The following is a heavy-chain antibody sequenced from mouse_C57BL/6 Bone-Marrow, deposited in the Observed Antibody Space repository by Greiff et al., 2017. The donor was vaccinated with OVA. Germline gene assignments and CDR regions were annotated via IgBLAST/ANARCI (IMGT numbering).Heavy chain of an antibody. Sequence: EVKVVESGGDLVKPGGSLKLSCAASGFTFSSYGMSWVRQTPDKRLEWVATISSGGSYPYYPASVKGRFTISRDNAKNTLYLQMSSLKSEDTAMYYCARRGLIVTFDYWGQGTTLTGSS. D-gene: IGHD2-5*01. V-gene: IGHV5-6*02. CDR3: ARRGLIVTFDY. CDR1: GFTFSSYG. CDR2: ISSGGSYP. J-gene: IGHJ2*01.